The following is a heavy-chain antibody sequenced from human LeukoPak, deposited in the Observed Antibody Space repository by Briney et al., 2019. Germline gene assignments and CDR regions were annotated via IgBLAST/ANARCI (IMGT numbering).Heavy chain of an antibody. CDR3: AEDGYYDSSGYRQLEFDY. Sequence: SVKVSCKASGGTFSSYAISWVRQAPGQGLEWMGGIIPIFGTANYAQKFQGRVTITADESTSTAYMELSSLRSEDTAVYYCAEDGYYDSSGYRQLEFDYWGQGTLVTVSS. CDR2: IIPIFGTA. V-gene: IGHV1-69*13. D-gene: IGHD3-22*01. J-gene: IGHJ4*02. CDR1: GGTFSSYA.